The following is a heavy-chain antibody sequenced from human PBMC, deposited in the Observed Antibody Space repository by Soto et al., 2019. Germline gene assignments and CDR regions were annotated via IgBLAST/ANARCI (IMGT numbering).Heavy chain of an antibody. D-gene: IGHD6-19*01. CDR3: ARVGYTSGWLPDY. CDR1: RFTFSRYG. CDR2: LSSSSSYI. J-gene: IGHJ4*02. V-gene: IGHV3-21*01. Sequence: EVLLVESGGGLVKPGGSLRLSCSASRFTFSRYGMMWVRQPPRKRLEWVALLSSSSSYIYFADSLKGRFTISRDNAKNSLYLQMNSLRAEDTAVYYCARVGYTSGWLPDYWGQGTLVTVSS.